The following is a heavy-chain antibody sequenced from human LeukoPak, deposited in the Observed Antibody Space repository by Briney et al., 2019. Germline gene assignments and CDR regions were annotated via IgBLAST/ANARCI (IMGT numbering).Heavy chain of an antibody. CDR3: TRETWGSTFPDF. Sequence: SETLALTCSASGFYIRNGYYRGWIRQSPEGQMEWMGSIDHSGKTYYNPSLRSRVTLSVDTSKNQFSLRVKSMTDADTAVYYCTRETWGSTFPDFWGQGTLVTVCS. V-gene: IGHV4-38-2*02. J-gene: IGHJ4*02. CDR2: IDHSGKT. D-gene: IGHD3-16*01. CDR1: GFYIRNGYY.